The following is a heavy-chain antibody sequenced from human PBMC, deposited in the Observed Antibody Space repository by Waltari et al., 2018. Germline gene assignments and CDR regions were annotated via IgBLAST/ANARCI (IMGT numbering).Heavy chain of an antibody. V-gene: IGHV1-69*14. CDR2: IIPIFGKA. J-gene: IGHJ3*02. D-gene: IGHD2-15*01. CDR1: GGTFRSYA. CDR3: ASGADSDAFDI. Sequence: QVQLVQSGAEVKKPGSSVKVSCKASGGTFRSYAISWVRQAPGQVLEWMGGIIPIFGKANYAQKFQGRVTITANNSTSTAYMELSSLRSEDTAVYYGASGADSDAFDIWGQGTMVTVSS.